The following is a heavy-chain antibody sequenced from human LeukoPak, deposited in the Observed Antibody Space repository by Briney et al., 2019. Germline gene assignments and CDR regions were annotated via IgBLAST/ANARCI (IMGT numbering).Heavy chain of an antibody. Sequence: PSETLSLTCTVSGGSISSSSYYWGWIRQPPGKGLEWIGSIYHSGSTYYNPSLKSRVTISVDTSKNQFSLKLSSVTAADTAVYYCARVLAAAGANNWFDPWGQGTLVTVSS. CDR3: ARVLAAAGANNWFDP. CDR1: GGSISSSSYY. J-gene: IGHJ5*02. V-gene: IGHV4-39*07. CDR2: IYHSGST. D-gene: IGHD6-13*01.